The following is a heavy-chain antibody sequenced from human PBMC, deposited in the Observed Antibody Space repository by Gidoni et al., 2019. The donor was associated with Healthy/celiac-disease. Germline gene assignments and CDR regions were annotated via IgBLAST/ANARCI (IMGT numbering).Heavy chain of an antibody. V-gene: IGHV3-13*04. Sequence: EVQLVDSGGGLVEPGGSLRLSCAASGFTFSSSDMHWVRQATGKGLEWVSAIGTAGDTYYPGSVKGRFTISRENAKNSLYLQMNSLRAGDTAVYYCARAKYSSGWDNAFDIWGQGTMVTVSS. CDR3: ARAKYSSGWDNAFDI. CDR2: IGTAGDT. CDR1: GFTFSSSD. J-gene: IGHJ3*02. D-gene: IGHD6-19*01.